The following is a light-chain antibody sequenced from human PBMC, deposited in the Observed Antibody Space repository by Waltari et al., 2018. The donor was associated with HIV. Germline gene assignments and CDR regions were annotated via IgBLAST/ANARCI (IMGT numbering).Light chain of an antibody. V-gene: IGLV4-69*01. CDR2: LNSDGSH. J-gene: IGLJ2*01. CDR1: SGHSRYA. Sequence: QLVLTQSPSASASLGASVTLTCTLSSGHSRYAIAWHQQQPEKGPRYLMMLNSDGSHRRGDGIPDRFSGSRSGAERYLTISSLQSEDEADYYCQAWGTGTQVVFGGGTKLTVL. CDR3: QAWGTGTQVV.